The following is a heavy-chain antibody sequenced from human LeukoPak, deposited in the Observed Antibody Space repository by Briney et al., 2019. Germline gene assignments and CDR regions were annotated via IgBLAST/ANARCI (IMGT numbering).Heavy chain of an antibody. V-gene: IGHV3-7*01. CDR1: GFTFSSYG. D-gene: IGHD5-12*01. Sequence: PGRSLRLSCAASGFTFSSYGMHWVRQAPGKGLEWVAHIRQDGSERHYVDSVKDRFTISRDNAKNSLDLQMDSLRAEDTAVYYCARDWGSTGYDLYDSWGQGTLVTVSS. CDR2: IRQDGSER. J-gene: IGHJ4*02. CDR3: ARDWGSTGYDLYDS.